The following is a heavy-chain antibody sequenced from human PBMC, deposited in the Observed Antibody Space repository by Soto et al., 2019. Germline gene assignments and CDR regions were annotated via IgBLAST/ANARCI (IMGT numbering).Heavy chain of an antibody. Sequence: GESLKISCKGSGYSFTSYWISWVRQMPGKGLEWMGRIDPSDSYTNYSPSFQGHVTISADKSISTAYLQWSSLKASDTAMYYCASGLNLGDYYYSGMDVWGQGTTVTVSS. J-gene: IGHJ6*02. CDR2: IDPSDSYT. V-gene: IGHV5-10-1*01. CDR3: ASGLNLGDYYYSGMDV. CDR1: GYSFTSYW.